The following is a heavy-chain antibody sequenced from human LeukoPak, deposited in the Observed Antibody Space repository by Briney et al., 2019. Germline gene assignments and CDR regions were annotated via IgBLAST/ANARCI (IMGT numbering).Heavy chain of an antibody. CDR1: GFTFSSYW. J-gene: IGHJ6*02. CDR3: ARGGGLDV. D-gene: IGHD3-16*01. V-gene: IGHV3-7*03. CDR2: INHNGNVN. Sequence: GGSLRLSCAASGFTFSSYWMNWARQAPGKGLEWVASINHNGNVNYYVDSVKGRFTISRDNAQNSLYLQMSNLRAEDTAVYFCARGGGLDVWGQGAKVTVSS.